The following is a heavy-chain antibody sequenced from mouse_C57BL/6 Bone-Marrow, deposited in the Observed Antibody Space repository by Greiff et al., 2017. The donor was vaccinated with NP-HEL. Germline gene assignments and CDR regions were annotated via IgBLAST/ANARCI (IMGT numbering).Heavy chain of an antibody. CDR2: INPNNGGT. Sequence: VQLQQSGPELVKPGASVKISCKASGYTFTDYYMNWVKQSHGKSLEWIGDINPNNGGTSYNQKFKGKATLTVDKSSSTAYMELRSLTSEDSAVYYCARSITTVVARGYFDVWGTGTTVTVSS. J-gene: IGHJ1*03. CDR3: ARSITTVVARGYFDV. CDR1: GYTFTDYY. V-gene: IGHV1-26*01. D-gene: IGHD1-1*01.